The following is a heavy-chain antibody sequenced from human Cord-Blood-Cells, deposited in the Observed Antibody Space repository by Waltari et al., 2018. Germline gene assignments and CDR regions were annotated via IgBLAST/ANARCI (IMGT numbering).Heavy chain of an antibody. CDR1: GGSFSGYY. D-gene: IGHD4-17*01. CDR2: INHSGSP. CDR3: ASPHDGDYCWFDP. V-gene: IGHV4-34*01. Sequence: QVPLQQWGAGLLKPSETLSLTCAVYGGSFSGYYWSWIRQPPGKGLEWVGEINHSGSPNYNPSRKGRVTISVETSKNPFSLKLSSVTAADAAVYYCASPHDGDYCWFDPWGQGTLVTVSS. J-gene: IGHJ5*02.